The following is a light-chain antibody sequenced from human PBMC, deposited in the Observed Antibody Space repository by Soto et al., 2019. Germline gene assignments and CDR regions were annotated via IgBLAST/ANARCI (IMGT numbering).Light chain of an antibody. CDR1: QSNRSW. V-gene: IGKV1-5*03. CDR2: KAS. CDR3: QQYNSYSST. J-gene: IGKJ5*01. Sequence: DIQMTQSPSTLSASVGDRVTITCRASQSNRSWLAWYQKKPGKAPKLLIYKASSLESGVPSRFSGSGSGTECTLTISIRQPDDFSTYYCQQYNSYSSTVGQGTRLEIK.